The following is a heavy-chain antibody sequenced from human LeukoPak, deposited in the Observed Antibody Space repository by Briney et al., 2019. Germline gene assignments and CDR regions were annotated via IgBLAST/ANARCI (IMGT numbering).Heavy chain of an antibody. CDR1: GFTFSSYA. CDR3: AREAKITMIVVVITPLGY. D-gene: IGHD3-22*01. J-gene: IGHJ4*02. V-gene: IGHV3-30*04. Sequence: GGSLRLSCAASGFTFSSYAMHWVRQAPGKGLEGVAVISYDGSNKYYADSVKGRFTISRDNSKNTLYLQMNSLRAEDTAVYYCAREAKITMIVVVITPLGYWGQGTLVTVSS. CDR2: ISYDGSNK.